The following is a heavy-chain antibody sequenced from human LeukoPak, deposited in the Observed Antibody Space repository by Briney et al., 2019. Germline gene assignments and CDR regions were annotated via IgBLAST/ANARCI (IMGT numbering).Heavy chain of an antibody. CDR2: INPSGGST. V-gene: IGHV1-46*01. Sequence: ASVKVSCKASGYTFTSYYIDWVRQAPGQGLEWMGVINPSGGSTRYAQKFQGRVTMTGDTSKNQFSLKLSSVTAADTAVYYCARGFSPNWFDPWGQGTLVTVSS. J-gene: IGHJ5*02. CDR1: GYTFTSYY. CDR3: ARGFSPNWFDP.